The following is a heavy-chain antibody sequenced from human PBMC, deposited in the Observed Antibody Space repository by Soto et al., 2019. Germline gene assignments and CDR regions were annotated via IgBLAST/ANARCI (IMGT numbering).Heavy chain of an antibody. CDR3: ARGPSAGTTYGGFDP. CDR2: MNPNSGNT. CDR1: GYTFTSYD. J-gene: IGHJ5*02. D-gene: IGHD1-1*01. V-gene: IGHV1-8*01. Sequence: VPVKVSSKASGYTFTSYDINWVRHATGQGLEWMGWMNPNSGNTGHAQKFQGRFTMTRNISISPAYMQLSSLRSEDAAVYYCARGPSAGTTYGGFDPWGQGTLVTVSA.